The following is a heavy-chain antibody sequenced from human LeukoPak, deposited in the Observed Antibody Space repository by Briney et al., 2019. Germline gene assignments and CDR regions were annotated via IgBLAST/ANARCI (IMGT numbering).Heavy chain of an antibody. CDR3: ARRPFGSNYPALIDY. D-gene: IGHD4/OR15-4a*01. V-gene: IGHV4-39*01. Sequence: PSETLSLTCTVSGASISSCTYYWGWIRQPPGKGLEWIGSMCYSGSTYYNPSFKSRVTMPVDTSKNQFSLRLSSVTAADTAIYYCARRPFGSNYPALIDYWGQGTLVTVSS. CDR2: MCYSGST. J-gene: IGHJ4*02. CDR1: GASISSCTYY.